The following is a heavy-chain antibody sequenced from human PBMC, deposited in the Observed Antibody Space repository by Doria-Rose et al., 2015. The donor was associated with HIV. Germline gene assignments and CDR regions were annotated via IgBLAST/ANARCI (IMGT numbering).Heavy chain of an antibody. J-gene: IGHJ4*02. V-gene: IGHV2-26*01. CDR1: GVSLSSPGMG. D-gene: IGHD6-13*01. CDR2: IFSNDER. CDR3: ARIKSSRWYHKYYFDF. Sequence: QITLKESGPALVKPTETLTLTCTVSGVSLSSPGMGVSWIRQPPGKAPEWLANIFSNDERSYNTSLKSRLTISRCTSKSQVVLTMTDMDPVDTATYYCARIKSSRWYHKYYFDFWGQGTLVIVSA.